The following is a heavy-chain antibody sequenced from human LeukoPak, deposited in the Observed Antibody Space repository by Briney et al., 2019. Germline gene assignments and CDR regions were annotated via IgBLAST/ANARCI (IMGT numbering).Heavy chain of an antibody. Sequence: SETLSLTCTVSGGSISSGGYYWSWIRQHPGKGLEWIGYIYYSGSTYYNPSLKSRVTISVDTSKNQFSLKLSSVTAADTAVYYCARRWGSGSYGPYYFDYWGQGTLVTVSS. CDR3: ARRWGSGSYGPYYFDY. V-gene: IGHV4-31*03. J-gene: IGHJ4*02. D-gene: IGHD3-10*01. CDR1: GGSISSGGYY. CDR2: IYYSGST.